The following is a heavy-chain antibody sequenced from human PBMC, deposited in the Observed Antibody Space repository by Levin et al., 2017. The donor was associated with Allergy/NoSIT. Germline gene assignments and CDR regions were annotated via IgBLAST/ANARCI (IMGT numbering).Heavy chain of an antibody. Sequence: GGSLRLSCAASGFTFDDYAMHWVRQAPGKGLEWVSGISWNSGSIGYADSVKGRFTISRDNAKNSLYLQMNSLRAEDTALYYCAKESGYYYFDYWGQGTLVTVSS. V-gene: IGHV3-9*01. CDR1: GFTFDDYA. D-gene: IGHD3-3*01. CDR3: AKESGYYYFDY. CDR2: ISWNSGSI. J-gene: IGHJ4*02.